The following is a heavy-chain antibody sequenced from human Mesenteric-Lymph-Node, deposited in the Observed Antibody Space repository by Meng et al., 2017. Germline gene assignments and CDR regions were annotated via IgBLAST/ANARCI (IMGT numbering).Heavy chain of an antibody. J-gene: IGHJ3*02. CDR3: ARAWTAMVSDAFDI. CDR1: GFTFSSYW. V-gene: IGHV3-7*01. Sequence: GESLKISCAASGFTFSSYWMSWVRQAPGKGLEWVANIKQDGSEKYYVDSVKGRFTISRDNAKNSLYLQMNSLRAEDTAVYHCARAWTAMVSDAFDIWGQGTMVTVSS. D-gene: IGHD5-18*01. CDR2: IKQDGSEK.